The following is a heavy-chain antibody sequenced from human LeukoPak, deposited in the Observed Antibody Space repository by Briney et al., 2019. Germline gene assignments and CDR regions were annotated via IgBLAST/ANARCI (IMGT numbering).Heavy chain of an antibody. D-gene: IGHD2/OR15-2a*01. J-gene: IGHJ4*02. CDR3: AREGGFYRPLDY. CDR2: VHLSGRT. Sequence: SETLSLTCGVSGDSISSTNWWTWVRQPPGGGLEWIGEVHLSGRTHYNPSLESRVTMSVDMSENHISLKLTSVTAADTAVYYCAREGGFYRPLDYSGQGTLVIVSS. CDR1: GDSISSTNW. V-gene: IGHV4-4*02.